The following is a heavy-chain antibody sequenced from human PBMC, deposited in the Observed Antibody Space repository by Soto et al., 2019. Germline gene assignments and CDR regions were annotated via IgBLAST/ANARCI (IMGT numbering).Heavy chain of an antibody. CDR3: AHRGSGSYPWYFDL. J-gene: IGHJ2*01. CDR2: IYWDDDK. V-gene: IGHV2-5*02. CDR1: GFSLSTSGVG. Sequence: KESGPTLVKPTQTLTLTCTFSGFSLSTSGVGVGWIRQPPGKALEWLALIYWDDDKRYSPSLKSRLTITKDTSKNQVVLTMTNMAPVDTATYYCAHRGSGSYPWYFDLWGRGTLVTVSS. D-gene: IGHD1-26*01.